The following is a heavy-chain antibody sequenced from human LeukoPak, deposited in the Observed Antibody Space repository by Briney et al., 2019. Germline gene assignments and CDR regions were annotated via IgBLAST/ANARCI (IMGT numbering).Heavy chain of an antibody. D-gene: IGHD1-26*01. Sequence: SETLSLTCAVYGGSFSGYYWSWIRQPPGKGLEWIGEINHSGSTNYNPSLKSRVTISVDKSKNQFSLKLSSVTAADTAVYYCATYSVGYPYYFDYWGQGTLVTVSS. J-gene: IGHJ4*02. V-gene: IGHV4-34*01. CDR2: INHSGST. CDR3: ATYSVGYPYYFDY. CDR1: GGSFSGYY.